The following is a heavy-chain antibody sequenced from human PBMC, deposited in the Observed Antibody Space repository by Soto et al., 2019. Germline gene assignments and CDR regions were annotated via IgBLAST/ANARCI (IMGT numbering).Heavy chain of an antibody. J-gene: IGHJ5*02. Sequence: SETLSLTCSVSGGTISGYYWTWIRQPAGKGLEWIGRIYSSGNTKYNPSLQSRVTMSLDTSNNQFSLRLTSVTAADTAVYYCARGQRFSDRFDPWGQGALVTVSS. V-gene: IGHV4-4*07. D-gene: IGHD3-3*01. CDR3: ARGQRFSDRFDP. CDR1: GGTISGYY. CDR2: IYSSGNT.